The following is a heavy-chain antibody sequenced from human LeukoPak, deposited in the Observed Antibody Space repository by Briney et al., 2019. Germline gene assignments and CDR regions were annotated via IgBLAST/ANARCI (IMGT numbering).Heavy chain of an antibody. CDR3: AKDRRNDFDY. D-gene: IGHD1-14*01. CDR1: GLTFSSYA. V-gene: IGHV3-9*01. Sequence: SLRLSCAASGLTFSSYAMSWVRQAPGKGLEWVSGISWNSGGIGYADSVKGRFTISRDNAKNSLYLQMNSLRGDDTALYYCAKDRRNDFDYWGQGTLVTVSS. CDR2: ISWNSGGI. J-gene: IGHJ4*02.